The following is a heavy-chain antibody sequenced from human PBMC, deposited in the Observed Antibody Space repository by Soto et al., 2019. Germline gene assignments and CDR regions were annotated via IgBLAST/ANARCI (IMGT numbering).Heavy chain of an antibody. Sequence: QVQLVESGGGVVQPGRSLRLFCAASGFTFSSYGMHWVRQAPGKGLEWVAVISYDGSNKYYADSVKGRFTISRDNSKNTLYLQMNSLRAEDTAVYYCAKDHRSGDSGDYWGQGTLVTVSS. CDR3: AKDHRSGDSGDY. D-gene: IGHD4-17*01. V-gene: IGHV3-30*18. CDR2: ISYDGSNK. J-gene: IGHJ4*02. CDR1: GFTFSSYG.